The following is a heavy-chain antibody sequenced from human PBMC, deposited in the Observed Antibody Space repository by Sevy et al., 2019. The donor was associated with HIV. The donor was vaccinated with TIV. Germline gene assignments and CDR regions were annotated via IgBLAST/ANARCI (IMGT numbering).Heavy chain of an antibody. V-gene: IGHV3-23*01. J-gene: IGHJ4*02. CDR2: ISGSGYLT. CDR3: AKEGGGYYYDSSGLFDY. CDR1: GFTFSSYA. D-gene: IGHD3-22*01. Sequence: GGSLRLSCAASGFTFSSYAMSWVRQAPGKGLEWVSAISGSGYLTYYTDSVKGRFTISRDNSKNTRYLQMKSLRAEETAVYYCAKEGGGYYYDSSGLFDYWGQGTLVTVSS.